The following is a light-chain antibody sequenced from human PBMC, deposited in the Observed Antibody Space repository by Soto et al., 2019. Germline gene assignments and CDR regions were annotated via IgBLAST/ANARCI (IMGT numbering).Light chain of an antibody. Sequence: QSALTQPPSASGSPGQSVTISCTGTSSDVGDFNYVSWYQQHPGKAPKLMIYDVSKRPSGVPDRFSGSKSGNTASLTVSGLQAEDEAVYYCSSYAGSNILVFGGGTKVTVL. J-gene: IGLJ3*02. CDR2: DVS. CDR3: SSYAGSNILV. V-gene: IGLV2-8*01. CDR1: SSDVGDFNY.